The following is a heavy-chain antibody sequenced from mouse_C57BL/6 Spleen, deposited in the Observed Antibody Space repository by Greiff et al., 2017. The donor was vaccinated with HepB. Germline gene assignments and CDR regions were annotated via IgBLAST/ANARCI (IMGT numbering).Heavy chain of an antibody. CDR1: GYAFTNYL. D-gene: IGHD1-1*01. J-gene: IGHJ4*01. CDR3: ARSPNDYGSSYAMDY. CDR2: INPGSGGT. Sequence: VQLQQSGAELVRPGTSVKVSCKASGYAFTNYLIEWVKQRPGQGLEWIGVINPGSGGTNYNEKFKGKATLTADKSSSTAYMQLSSLTSEDSAVYFCARSPNDYGSSYAMDYWGQGTSVTGSS. V-gene: IGHV1-54*01.